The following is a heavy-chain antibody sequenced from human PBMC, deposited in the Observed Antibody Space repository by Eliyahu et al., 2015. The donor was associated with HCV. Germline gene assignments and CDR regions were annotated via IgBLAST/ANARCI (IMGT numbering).Heavy chain of an antibody. Sequence: QVQLVESGGGVVQPGRSLRLSCAASGFXFNRYGIHWVRQAPGKGLEWVAVIWHDGSNKYYADSLKGRFTISRDNSRNTVYLQMSSLKVEDTAVYYCARDKDIVVVPAAVDPWGQGTLVTVSS. CDR2: IWHDGSNK. J-gene: IGHJ5*02. D-gene: IGHD2-2*01. V-gene: IGHV3-33*01. CDR1: GFXFNRYG. CDR3: ARDKDIVVVPAAVDP.